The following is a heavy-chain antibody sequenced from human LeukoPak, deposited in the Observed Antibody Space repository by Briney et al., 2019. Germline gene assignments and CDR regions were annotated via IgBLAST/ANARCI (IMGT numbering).Heavy chain of an antibody. D-gene: IGHD6-19*01. Sequence: SETLSLTCTVSGGSISSSSYYWGWIRQPPGKGLEWIGSIYHSGSTYYNPSLKSRVTISVDTSKNQFSLKLSSVTAADTAVYYCARFRSSGYSSGWFYVSETYYFDYWGQGTLVTVSS. CDR1: GGSISSSSYY. J-gene: IGHJ4*02. V-gene: IGHV4-39*01. CDR2: IYHSGST. CDR3: ARFRSSGYSSGWFYVSETYYFDY.